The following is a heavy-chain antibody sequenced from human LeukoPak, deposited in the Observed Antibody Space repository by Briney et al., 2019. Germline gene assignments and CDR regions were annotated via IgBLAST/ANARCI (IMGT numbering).Heavy chain of an antibody. V-gene: IGHV3-7*01. D-gene: IGHD2/OR15-2a*01. J-gene: IGHJ4*02. CDR1: GFTFRSYW. CDR2: IKQDGSEK. Sequence: GGSLRLSCAASGFTFRSYWMSWVRQAPGKGLEWVANIKQDGSEKYYVDFVKGRFTISRDNAKNSLHLQMNSLRAEDTAVYYCARDRATLDYWGQGTLVTVSS. CDR3: ARDRATLDY.